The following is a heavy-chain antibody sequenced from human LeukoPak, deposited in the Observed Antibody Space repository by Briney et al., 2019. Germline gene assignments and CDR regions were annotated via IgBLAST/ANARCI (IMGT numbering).Heavy chain of an antibody. J-gene: IGHJ4*02. V-gene: IGHV3-33*01. CDR1: GVAFSTYG. CDR2: IWYDGSKQ. Sequence: PGRSLRLSCAASGVAFSTYGMHWVRQAPGKGLEWVAVIWYDGSKQDYADSVKGRFTISRDNSKNTVHLQMNSLRVEDTAVYYCARVHVSYLDHWGQGTLVTVSS. CDR3: ARVHVSYLDH.